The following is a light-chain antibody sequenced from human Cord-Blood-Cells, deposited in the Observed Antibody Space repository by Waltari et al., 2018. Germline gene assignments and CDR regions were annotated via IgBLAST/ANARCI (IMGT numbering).Light chain of an antibody. V-gene: IGKV1-33*01. CDR1: QDISNY. CDR3: QQYDNLPLFT. CDR2: DAS. Sequence: MGMTQSPSSLSASVGDRVTITCQASQDISNYLNWYQQKPGKAPKLLIYDASNLETGVPSRFSGSGSGTDFTFTISSLQPEDIATYYCQQYDNLPLFTFGPGTKVDIK. J-gene: IGKJ3*01.